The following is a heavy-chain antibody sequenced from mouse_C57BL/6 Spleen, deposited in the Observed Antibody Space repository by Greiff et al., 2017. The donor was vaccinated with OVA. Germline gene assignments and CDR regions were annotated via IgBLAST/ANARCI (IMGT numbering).Heavy chain of an antibody. Sequence: QVQLQQPGAELVMPGASVKLSCKASGYTFTSYWMHWVKQRPGQGLEWIGEIDPSDGYTNYNQKFKGKSTLTVDKSSSTAYMQLSSLTSEDSAVYYGARCDYYGSGCFDYWGQGTTLTVSS. CDR1: GYTFTSYW. D-gene: IGHD1-1*01. CDR3: ARCDYYGSGCFDY. V-gene: IGHV1-69*01. CDR2: IDPSDGYT. J-gene: IGHJ2*01.